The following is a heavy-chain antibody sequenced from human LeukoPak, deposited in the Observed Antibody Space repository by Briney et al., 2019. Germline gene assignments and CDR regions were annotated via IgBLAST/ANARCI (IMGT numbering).Heavy chain of an antibody. CDR1: GGSISSYY. Sequence: SETLSLTCTVSGGSISSYYWNWIRQPPGKGLEWIGYIYYSGSTNYNPSLKSRLSISLDTSKNQFSLRLTSVTPADTAVYYCARAASIYYDIWSGSPFDPWGQGTLVTVFS. CDR3: ARAASIYYDIWSGSPFDP. CDR2: IYYSGST. D-gene: IGHD3-3*01. V-gene: IGHV4-59*01. J-gene: IGHJ5*02.